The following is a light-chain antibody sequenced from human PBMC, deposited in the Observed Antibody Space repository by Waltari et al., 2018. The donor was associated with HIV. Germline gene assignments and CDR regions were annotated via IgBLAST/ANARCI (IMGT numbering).Light chain of an antibody. CDR2: DNN. V-gene: IGLV1-51*01. Sequence: QSVLMQPPSVSAAPGQKVTISCSGSSSNIEKNFVSWYQHLPRTAPRRIIFDNNKRSSGIPERFSASKSGTSATLDITGLQTGDEADYYCATWDTGLSAGVFGGGTQVTVL. CDR1: SSNIEKNF. CDR3: ATWDTGLSAGV. J-gene: IGLJ2*01.